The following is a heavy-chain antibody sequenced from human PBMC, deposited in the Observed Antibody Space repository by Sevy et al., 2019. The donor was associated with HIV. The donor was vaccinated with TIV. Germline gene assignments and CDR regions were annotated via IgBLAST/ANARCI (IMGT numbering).Heavy chain of an antibody. J-gene: IGHJ6*03. CDR3: ATPGAGDSVLYYYLAV. Sequence: SETLSLTCTVSGGSISSSSYYWGWIRQPPGRGLEWIGSISYSGVTHYNPSLSSRVTISVDTAKNQFSLNLNSVTAADTAVYYCATPGAGDSVLYYYLAVWGKGTTVTVSS. D-gene: IGHD6-19*01. CDR2: ISYSGVT. V-gene: IGHV4-39*01. CDR1: GGSISSSSYY.